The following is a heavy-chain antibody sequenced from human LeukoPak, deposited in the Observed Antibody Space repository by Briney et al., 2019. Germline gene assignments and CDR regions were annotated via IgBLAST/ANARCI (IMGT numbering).Heavy chain of an antibody. V-gene: IGHV1-69*06. CDR1: GGTFSSYA. D-gene: IGHD2-15*01. Sequence: ASVKVSCKASGGTFSSYAISWVRQAPGQGLEWMGGIIPIFGTANYAQKFQGRVTITADKSTSTAYMELSSLRSEDTAVYYCARGGGAYCSGGSCYKDWGQGTLVTVSS. J-gene: IGHJ4*02. CDR3: ARGGGAYCSGGSCYKD. CDR2: IIPIFGTA.